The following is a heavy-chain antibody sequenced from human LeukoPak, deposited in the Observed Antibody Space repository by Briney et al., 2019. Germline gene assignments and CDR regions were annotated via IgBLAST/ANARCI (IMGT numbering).Heavy chain of an antibody. CDR2: IYYSGST. Sequence: PSETLSLTCTVSGGSISSCYWSWIRQPPGKGLEWIGYIYYSGSTNYNPSLKSRVTISVDTSKNQFSLKLSSVTAADTAVYYCARVGYCSSTSCGFDPWGQGTLVTVSS. CDR3: ARVGYCSSTSCGFDP. J-gene: IGHJ5*02. V-gene: IGHV4-59*01. CDR1: GGSISSCY. D-gene: IGHD2-2*01.